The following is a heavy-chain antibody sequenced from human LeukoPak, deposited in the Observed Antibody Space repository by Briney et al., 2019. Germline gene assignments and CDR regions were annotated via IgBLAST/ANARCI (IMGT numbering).Heavy chain of an antibody. J-gene: IGHJ4*02. D-gene: IGHD3-10*01. CDR3: ARDGYYYGSGSPFDY. V-gene: IGHV1-18*01. CDR1: GYTFTSYG. CDR2: ISAYNGNT. Sequence: PMASVKVSCKASGYTFTSYGISWVRQAPGQGLEWMGWISAYNGNTNYAQKLQGRVTMTTDTSTSTAYMELRSLRSDDTAVYYCARDGYYYGSGSPFDYWGQGTLVTVSS.